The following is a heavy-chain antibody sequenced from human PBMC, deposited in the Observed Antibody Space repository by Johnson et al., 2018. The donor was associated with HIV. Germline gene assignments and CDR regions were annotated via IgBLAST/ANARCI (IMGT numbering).Heavy chain of an antibody. Sequence: VQLVESGGGVVRPGGSLRLSCAASGFTFDDYGMTWVRQVAGKGLEWVSGINWNGASRGYVDSVKDRFTITRDNAKNSLYLQMNSLRAEDTAVYYCARGQLWLLDDALDIWGQGTMVTVSS. J-gene: IGHJ3*02. CDR2: INWNGASR. CDR1: GFTFDDYG. CDR3: ARGQLWLLDDALDI. V-gene: IGHV3-20*04. D-gene: IGHD5-18*01.